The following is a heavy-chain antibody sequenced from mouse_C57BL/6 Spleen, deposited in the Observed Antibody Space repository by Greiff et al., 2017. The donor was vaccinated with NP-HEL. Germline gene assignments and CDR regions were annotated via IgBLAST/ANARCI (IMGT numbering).Heavy chain of an antibody. CDR2: IWTGGGT. CDR3: ARQITTVVVHYWYFDV. CDR1: GFSFTSYA. J-gene: IGHJ1*03. V-gene: IGHV2-9-1*01. Sequence: QVQLKESGPGLVAPSQSLSITCTVSGFSFTSYAISWVRQPPGKGLEWLGVIWTGGGTNYNSALKSSLSISKDNSKSQVFLKMNSLQTDDTARYYCARQITTVVVHYWYFDVWGTGTTVTVSS. D-gene: IGHD1-1*01.